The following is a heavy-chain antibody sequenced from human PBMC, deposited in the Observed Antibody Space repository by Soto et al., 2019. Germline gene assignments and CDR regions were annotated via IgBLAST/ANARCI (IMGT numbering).Heavy chain of an antibody. D-gene: IGHD6-13*01. V-gene: IGHV3-23*01. CDR3: AKDQGSSWYEIDY. CDR1: GFTFSNYA. CDR2: ISGSGGST. J-gene: IGHJ4*02. Sequence: EVPLLESGGGLVQPGGSLRLSCAASGFTFSNYAVTWVRQAPGKGLEWVSTISGSGGSTYYAASVKGRFTISRDNSKNTLYLQMNSLRAEDTAVYYCAKDQGSSWYEIDYWSQGTLVTVSS.